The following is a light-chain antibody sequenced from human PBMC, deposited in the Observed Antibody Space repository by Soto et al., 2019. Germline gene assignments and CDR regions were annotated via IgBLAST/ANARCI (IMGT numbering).Light chain of an antibody. CDR1: QSVSSY. CDR2: DAS. CDR3: QQRRSWPIT. Sequence: PGERATLSCRASQSVSSYLAWYQQKPGQAPRLLIYDASNRATGIPARFSGSGSGTDFTLTISSLEPEDFAVYYCQQRRSWPITFGQGTRLEIK. J-gene: IGKJ5*01. V-gene: IGKV3-11*01.